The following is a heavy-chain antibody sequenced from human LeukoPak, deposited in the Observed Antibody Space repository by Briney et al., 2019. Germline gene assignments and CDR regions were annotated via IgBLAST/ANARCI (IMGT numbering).Heavy chain of an antibody. CDR2: IYGDDGK. D-gene: IGHD3-22*01. CDR3: AHDSPGYLGFDN. CDR1: GFSLSTSGVG. Sequence: SGPTLVKPTQTLTLTCSFSGFSLSTSGVGVAWIRQPPGKALEWLTLIYGDDGKRYSPSLKSRLTITKDTSENQVFLTMSNMDPVDTATYYCAHDSPGYLGFDNWGQGTLVIVSS. J-gene: IGHJ4*02. V-gene: IGHV2-5*02.